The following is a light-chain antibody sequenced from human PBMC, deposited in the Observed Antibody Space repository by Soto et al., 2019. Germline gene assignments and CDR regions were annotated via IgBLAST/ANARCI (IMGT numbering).Light chain of an antibody. CDR1: ESIRSR. V-gene: IGKV1-5*03. CDR2: KAS. CDR3: QQYFRHAT. J-gene: IGKJ1*01. Sequence: DIQMTQSPSTLSASIGDSVTITCRASESIRSRVAWYQQTPGKAPKILINKASELEGGVPPRFSGSGSGTEFTLTISSLQPDDFATYYCQQYFRHATFVQGTKVDIK.